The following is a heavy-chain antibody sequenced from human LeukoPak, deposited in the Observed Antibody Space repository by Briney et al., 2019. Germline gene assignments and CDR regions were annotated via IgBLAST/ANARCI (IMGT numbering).Heavy chain of an antibody. CDR3: AKAYYYASGSFHSHFDC. V-gene: IGHV3-53*01. Sequence: PGGSLRLSCAASGFTVSSNYMSWVRQAPGKGLEWVSVIYSGGSTYYADSVKGRFTISRDNSKNTLYLQMNSLRAEDTAVYYCAKAYYYASGSFHSHFDCWGQGTLVTVSS. CDR1: GFTVSSNY. CDR2: IYSGGST. D-gene: IGHD3-10*01. J-gene: IGHJ4*02.